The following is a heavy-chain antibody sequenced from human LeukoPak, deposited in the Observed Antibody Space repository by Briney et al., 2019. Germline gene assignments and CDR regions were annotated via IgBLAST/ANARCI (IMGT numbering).Heavy chain of an antibody. CDR3: APYNSDEGGLGY. D-gene: IGHD1-26*01. Sequence: KPPETLSLTCTFSGDSISSDVLHWGWIRQPPGKGLEWIGSVSYSGSTNYKPSLKSRVSISLDTSKYQFFLRLTSVTAADTAVYYCAPYNSDEGGLGYWGQGTLVTVSS. CDR1: GDSISSDVLH. J-gene: IGHJ4*02. CDR2: VSYSGST. V-gene: IGHV4-39*01.